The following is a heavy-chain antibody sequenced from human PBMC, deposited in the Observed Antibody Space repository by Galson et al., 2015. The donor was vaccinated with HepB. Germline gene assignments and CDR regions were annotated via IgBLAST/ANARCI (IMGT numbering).Heavy chain of an antibody. CDR2: ISSSSSYI. V-gene: IGHV3-21*01. Sequence: SLRLSCAASGFTFSSYSMNWVRQAPGKGLEWVSSISSSSSYIYYADSVKGRFTISRDNAKNSLYLQMNSLRAEDTAVYYCAIDISGSGSSAFDIWGQGTMVTVSS. CDR3: AIDISGSGSSAFDI. D-gene: IGHD3-10*01. CDR1: GFTFSSYS. J-gene: IGHJ3*02.